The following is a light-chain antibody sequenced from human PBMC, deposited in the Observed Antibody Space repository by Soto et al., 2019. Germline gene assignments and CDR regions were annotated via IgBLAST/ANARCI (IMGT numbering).Light chain of an antibody. V-gene: IGLV2-14*01. Sequence: QSVLTQPPSASGSPGQSVTIACTGTSKDVGYYNYVSWYQQPPGKAPKLMIHEVSNRPSGVSNRFSGSKSGNTASLTISGLQAEDEADYYCSSYTSSRAYVFGIGTKVTVL. J-gene: IGLJ1*01. CDR2: EVS. CDR3: SSYTSSRAYV. CDR1: SKDVGYYNY.